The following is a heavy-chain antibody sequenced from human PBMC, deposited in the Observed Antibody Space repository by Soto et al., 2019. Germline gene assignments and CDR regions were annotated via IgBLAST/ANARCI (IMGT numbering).Heavy chain of an antibody. V-gene: IGHV3-74*01. Sequence: GGSLRLSCAASGFTFSSYEMNWVRQAPGRGLMWVSRINTDGRSTSYVDSVKGRFTISRDNAKNTLYLQMNSLRVEDTAVYYCAREDYYDSSGYSGRRFDLWGQGTLVTVSS. CDR1: GFTFSSYE. CDR2: INTDGRST. CDR3: AREDYYDSSGYSGRRFDL. D-gene: IGHD3-22*01. J-gene: IGHJ5*02.